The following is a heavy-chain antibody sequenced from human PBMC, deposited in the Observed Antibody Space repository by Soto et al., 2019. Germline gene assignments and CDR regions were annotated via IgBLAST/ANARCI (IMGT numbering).Heavy chain of an antibody. V-gene: IGHV1-69*06. CDR1: GGTFSSYA. J-gene: IGHJ6*02. Sequence: QVQLVQSGAEVKKPGSSVKVSCEASGGTFSSYAFSWVRQAPGQGLEWMGGIIPTFGRANYVQRFQGRVTITADKSTSTVYLELSSLSSEDTAVYYCARERGTYYYFIGLDVWGQGTTVTVSS. CDR2: IIPTFGRA. CDR3: ARERGTYYYFIGLDV.